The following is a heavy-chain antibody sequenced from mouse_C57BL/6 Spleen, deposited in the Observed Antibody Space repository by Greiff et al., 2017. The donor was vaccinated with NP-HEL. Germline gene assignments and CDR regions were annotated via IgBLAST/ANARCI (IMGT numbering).Heavy chain of an antibody. V-gene: IGHV5-17*01. CDR1: GFTFSDYG. Sequence: DVKLVESGGGLVKPGGSLKLSCAASGFTFSDYGMHWVRQAPEKGLEWVAYISSGSSPIYYAATVKGRFTISRDNAKNTLFLQMTSLGSEDTAMYYCARLAYWYFDVWGTGTTVTVSS. CDR3: ARLAYWYFDV. CDR2: ISSGSSPI. J-gene: IGHJ1*03.